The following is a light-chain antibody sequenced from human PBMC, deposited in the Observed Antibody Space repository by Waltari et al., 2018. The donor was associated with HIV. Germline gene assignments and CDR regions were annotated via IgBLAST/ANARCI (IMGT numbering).Light chain of an antibody. CDR1: SSTIGSTN. CDR3: ATWDDSLSGVL. J-gene: IGLJ2*01. CDR2: RNH. Sequence: SVLTPPPSASGAPWQRVTIPCPGSSSTIGSTNVFWYQRLPGTAPNILMHRNHQRPSGVPDRFSDSTSGTSASLAISGLRSEDEADYYCATWDDSLSGVLFGGGTKLTVL. V-gene: IGLV1-47*01.